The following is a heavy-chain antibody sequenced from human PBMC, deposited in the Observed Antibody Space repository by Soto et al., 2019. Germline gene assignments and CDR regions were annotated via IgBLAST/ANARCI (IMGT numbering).Heavy chain of an antibody. CDR1: GFPLSNARMG. CDR3: ARISLYGDPFDY. Sequence: GSGPTLVNPTETLTLTCTVSGFPLSNARMGVSWIRQPPGKALEWLAHIFSNDEKSYSTSLKSRLTISKDTSKSQVVLTMTNMDPVDTATYYCARISLYGDPFDYWGQGTLVTVSS. CDR2: IFSNDEK. V-gene: IGHV2-26*01. D-gene: IGHD4-17*01. J-gene: IGHJ4*02.